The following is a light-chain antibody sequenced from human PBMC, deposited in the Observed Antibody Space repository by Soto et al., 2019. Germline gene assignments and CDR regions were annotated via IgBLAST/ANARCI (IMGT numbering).Light chain of an antibody. CDR2: GAS. V-gene: IGKV3-15*01. CDR3: QQLNGFPRYT. Sequence: EIVMTQSPATLSVSPGERATLSCRASQSVRSNLAWYQQKPGQAPRLLIYGASTRATGIPARFSGSGSGTEFTLTISSLQSEDFAVYYCQQLNGFPRYTFGQGTTVDI. J-gene: IGKJ2*01. CDR1: QSVRSN.